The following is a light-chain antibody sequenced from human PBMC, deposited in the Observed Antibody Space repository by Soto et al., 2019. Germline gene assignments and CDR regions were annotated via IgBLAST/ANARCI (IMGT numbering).Light chain of an antibody. Sequence: DIQMTQSPSTLSASIGDRVTITFRASQTINNWLAWYQQKPGKAPNLLIFPASNLETGVPSRFSGSAFGTEFTLTISSLQPDDFATYYCQHYNSYPWTFGQGTKVEIK. J-gene: IGKJ1*01. V-gene: IGKV1-5*01. CDR1: QTINNW. CDR2: PAS. CDR3: QHYNSYPWT.